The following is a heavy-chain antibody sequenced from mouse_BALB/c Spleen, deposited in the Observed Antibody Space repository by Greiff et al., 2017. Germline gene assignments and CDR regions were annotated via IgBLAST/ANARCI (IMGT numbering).Heavy chain of an antibody. V-gene: IGHV1-5*01. CDR1: GYTFTSYW. Sequence: VQLQQSGTVLARPGASVKMSCKASGYTFTSYWMHWVKQRPGQGLEWIGAIYPGNSDTSYNQKFKGKAKLTAVTSTSTAYMELRSLTNEDSAVYYCTRPYYGAWFAYWGQGTLVTVSA. D-gene: IGHD2-10*01. CDR3: TRPYYGAWFAY. J-gene: IGHJ3*01. CDR2: IYPGNSDT.